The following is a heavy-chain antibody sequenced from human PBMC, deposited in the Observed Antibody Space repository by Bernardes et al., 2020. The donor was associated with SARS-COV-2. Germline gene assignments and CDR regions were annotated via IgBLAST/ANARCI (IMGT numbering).Heavy chain of an antibody. V-gene: IGHV1-2*02. D-gene: IGHD2-2*01. CDR3: ARSSPFDQLLHDY. Sequence: ASVKVSCKASGYTFTGYYMHWVRQAPGQGLEWMGWINPNSGGTNYAQKFQGRVTMTRDTSISTAYMELSRLRSDDTAVYYCARSSPFDQLLHDYWGQGTLVTVSS. J-gene: IGHJ4*02. CDR2: INPNSGGT. CDR1: GYTFTGYY.